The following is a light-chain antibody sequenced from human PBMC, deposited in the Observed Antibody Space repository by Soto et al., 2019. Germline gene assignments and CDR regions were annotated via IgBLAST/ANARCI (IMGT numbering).Light chain of an antibody. CDR2: EVS. Sequence: QSALTQPASVSGSPGQSITISCTGTSSDVGAYTYVSWYQQHPGKAPKLMIFEVSDRPSGVSNRFSVSKSGNTASLTISGLQAEDEADYYCSSYTTINTLVFGGGTKLTVL. CDR1: SSDVGAYTY. CDR3: SSYTTINTLV. V-gene: IGLV2-14*01. J-gene: IGLJ2*01.